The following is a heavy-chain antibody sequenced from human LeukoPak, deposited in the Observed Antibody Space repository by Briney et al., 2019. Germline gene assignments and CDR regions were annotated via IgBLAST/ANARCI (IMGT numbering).Heavy chain of an antibody. CDR2: IYPGDSDT. V-gene: IGHV5-51*01. CDR1: GYSFTSYW. J-gene: IGHJ6*02. D-gene: IGHD5-18*01. Sequence: PGESLKISCKGSGYSFTSYWIGWVRQMPGKGLEWMGIIYPGDSDTRYSPSFQGQVTISADKSISTAYLQWSSLKASDTAMYYSARQTAMGYYYYYYGMDVWGQGTTVTVSS. CDR3: ARQTAMGYYYYYYGMDV.